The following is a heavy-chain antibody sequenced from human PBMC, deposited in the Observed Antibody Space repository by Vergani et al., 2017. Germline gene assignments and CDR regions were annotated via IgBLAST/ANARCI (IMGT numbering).Heavy chain of an antibody. Sequence: QVQLQESGPGLVKPSETLSLTCTVSGDSISGYYWSWIRQPPGKGLECIGYISYSGSSNYNPSFKSRVTISVDTSRNRFPLKLSSVTAADTAVYDCARGGDAYFDYWGQGTLVTVSS. V-gene: IGHV4-59*01. D-gene: IGHD3-10*01. CDR2: ISYSGSS. J-gene: IGHJ4*02. CDR3: ARGGDAYFDY. CDR1: GDSISGYY.